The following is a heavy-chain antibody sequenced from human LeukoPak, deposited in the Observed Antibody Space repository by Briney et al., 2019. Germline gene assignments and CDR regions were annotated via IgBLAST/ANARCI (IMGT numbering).Heavy chain of an antibody. CDR3: ASRDKGYYYGMDV. D-gene: IGHD5-24*01. V-gene: IGHV3-66*01. Sequence: GGSLRLSCAASGFTVSGNYMSWVRQAPGRGLEWVSLLYSGGSTYADSVKGRFSISRDNSKNTLYLQMNSLRAEDTAVYYCASRDKGYYYGMDVWGQGTTVTVSS. J-gene: IGHJ6*02. CDR1: GFTVSGNY. CDR2: LYSGGST.